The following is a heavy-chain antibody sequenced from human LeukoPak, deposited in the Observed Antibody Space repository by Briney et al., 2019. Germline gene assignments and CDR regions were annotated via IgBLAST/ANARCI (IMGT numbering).Heavy chain of an antibody. Sequence: GGSLRLSCAASGFTFSSYGMHWVRQAPGKGLEWVAVISYDGSNKYYADSVKGRFTISRDDAQNSLYLQMDSLRAEDTAVYYCAKVNHIVVVTALYFDYWGQGTLVTVSS. CDR2: ISYDGSNK. V-gene: IGHV3-30*18. D-gene: IGHD2-21*02. J-gene: IGHJ4*02. CDR1: GFTFSSYG. CDR3: AKVNHIVVVTALYFDY.